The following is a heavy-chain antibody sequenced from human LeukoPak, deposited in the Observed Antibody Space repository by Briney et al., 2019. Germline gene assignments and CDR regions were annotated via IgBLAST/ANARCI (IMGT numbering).Heavy chain of an antibody. CDR2: IYSGGST. V-gene: IGHV4-39*01. J-gene: IGHJ4*02. Sequence: SSGTLSLTCTVSGGSISSSSYHWGWIRQPPGKGLEWIGTIYSGGSTYYNPSLKSRVTISIDTSNNQFFLKLNSVTAADTAVYYCARQRGKMRYFDFVALDYWGQGTLVTVSS. D-gene: IGHD3-9*01. CDR1: GGSISSSSYH. CDR3: ARQRGKMRYFDFVALDY.